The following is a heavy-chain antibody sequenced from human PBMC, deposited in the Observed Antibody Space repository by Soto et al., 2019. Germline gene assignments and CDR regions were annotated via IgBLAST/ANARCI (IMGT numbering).Heavy chain of an antibody. V-gene: IGHV3-30*18. CDR1: GFTFSDYG. CDR2: ISDDGKNK. Sequence: GGSLRLSCAASGFTFSDYGMHWVRQAPGKGLEWVAVISDDGKNKYYADSMKGRFTISRDNSKNTLYLQMNSLTTEDTAVYYCAKDLAAGYCSTISCPLFDYWGQGTLVTVSS. D-gene: IGHD2-2*01. CDR3: AKDLAAGYCSTISCPLFDY. J-gene: IGHJ4*02.